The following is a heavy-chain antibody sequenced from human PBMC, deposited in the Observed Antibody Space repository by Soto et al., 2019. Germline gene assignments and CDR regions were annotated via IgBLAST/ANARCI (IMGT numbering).Heavy chain of an antibody. J-gene: IGHJ4*02. CDR2: IYYSGST. D-gene: IGHD5-18*01. Sequence: SETLSLTCTVSGGSISSYYWSWIRQPPGKGLEWIGYIYYSGSTNYNPSLKSRVTISVDTSKNQFSLKLSSVTAADTAVYYCANTIGVQISYFDSWGQGALVTVSS. V-gene: IGHV4-59*01. CDR3: ANTIGVQISYFDS. CDR1: GGSISSYY.